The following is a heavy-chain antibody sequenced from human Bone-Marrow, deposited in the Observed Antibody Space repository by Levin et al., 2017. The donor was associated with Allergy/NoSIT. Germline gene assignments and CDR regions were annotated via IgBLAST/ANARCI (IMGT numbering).Heavy chain of an antibody. D-gene: IGHD1/OR15-1a*01. Sequence: SQTLSLTCSVSGDSFKTYYWTWIRQPVGRSLEWIGRIYHRGSTNYNPSLKSRVTMSVDTSKNQFSLDLTSVTAADTAFYYCVREAPWWEQAHHFDDWGLGTLVTVSS. CDR3: VREAPWWEQAHHFDD. J-gene: IGHJ4*02. CDR1: GDSFKTYY. V-gene: IGHV4-4*07. CDR2: IYHRGST.